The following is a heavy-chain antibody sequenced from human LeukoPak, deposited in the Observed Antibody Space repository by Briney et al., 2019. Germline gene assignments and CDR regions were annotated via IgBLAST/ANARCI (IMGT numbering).Heavy chain of an antibody. J-gene: IGHJ6*03. CDR2: INPNSGGT. CDR3: ARGPRIAVAGTKRPYYYYYMDV. Sequence: ASVKVSCKASGYSFNGYYMHWVRQAPGQGLEWMGWINPNSGGTNYAQKSQGRVTMTRDTSISTAYIELSRLRSDDTAVYYCARGPRIAVAGTKRPYYYYYMDVWGKGTTVTISS. V-gene: IGHV1-2*02. D-gene: IGHD6-19*01. CDR1: GYSFNGYY.